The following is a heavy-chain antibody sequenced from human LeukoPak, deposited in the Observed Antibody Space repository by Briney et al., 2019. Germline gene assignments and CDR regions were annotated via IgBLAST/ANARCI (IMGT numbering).Heavy chain of an antibody. Sequence: GGSLRLSCAASGFTFNSYEMNWVRQAPGKGLEWVSYISSSGSTIYYADSVKGRFTISRDNAKNSLYLQMNSLRAEDTAVYYCADSSGWYEDAFDIWGQGTMVTVSS. V-gene: IGHV3-48*03. CDR2: ISSSGSTI. CDR1: GFTFNSYE. J-gene: IGHJ3*02. CDR3: ADSSGWYEDAFDI. D-gene: IGHD6-19*01.